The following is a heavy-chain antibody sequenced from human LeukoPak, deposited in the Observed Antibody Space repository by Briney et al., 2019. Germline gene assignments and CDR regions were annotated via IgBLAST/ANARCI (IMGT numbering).Heavy chain of an antibody. CDR3: ASPGSIAVAGTGSGVH. Sequence: PGGSLRLSCAASGFTFSSHAMSWVRQAPGKGLEWVSYISSSSSTIYYADSVKGRFTISRDNAKNSLYLQMNSLRDEDTAVYYCASPGSIAVAGTGSGVHWGQGTLVTVSS. V-gene: IGHV3-48*02. CDR1: GFTFSSHA. D-gene: IGHD6-19*01. CDR2: ISSSSSTI. J-gene: IGHJ4*02.